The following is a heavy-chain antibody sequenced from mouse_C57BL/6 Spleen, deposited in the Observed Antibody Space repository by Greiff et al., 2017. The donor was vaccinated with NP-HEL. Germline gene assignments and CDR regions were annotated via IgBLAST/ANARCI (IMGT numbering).Heavy chain of an antibody. CDR1: GYSITSGYY. Sequence: EVKLVESGPGLVKPSQSLSLTCSVTGYSITSGYYWNWIRQFPGNKLEWMGYISYDGSNNYNPSLKNRISITRDTSKNQFFLKLNSVTTEDTATYYCARGNYYYGSSYDDYWGQGTTLTVSS. CDR2: ISYDGSN. CDR3: ARGNYYYGSSYDDY. D-gene: IGHD1-1*01. J-gene: IGHJ2*01. V-gene: IGHV3-6*01.